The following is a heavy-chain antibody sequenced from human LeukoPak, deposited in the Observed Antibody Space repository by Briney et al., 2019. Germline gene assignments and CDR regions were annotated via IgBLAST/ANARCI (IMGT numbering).Heavy chain of an antibody. J-gene: IGHJ6*02. V-gene: IGHV3-66*04. CDR1: GFTVSSNY. D-gene: IGHD3-3*01. Sequence: GGSLRLSCAASGFTVSSNYMSWVRQAPGKGLEWVSVIYSGGSTYYADPVKGRFTISRDNSKNTLYLQMNSLRAEDTAVYYCARPYPETIFGPTSEYYGMDVWGQGTTVTVSS. CDR2: IYSGGST. CDR3: ARPYPETIFGPTSEYYGMDV.